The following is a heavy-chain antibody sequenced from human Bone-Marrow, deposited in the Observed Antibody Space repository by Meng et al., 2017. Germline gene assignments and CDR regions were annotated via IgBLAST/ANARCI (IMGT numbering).Heavy chain of an antibody. CDR3: ARQYGSGSYYKHIDY. J-gene: IGHJ4*02. CDR2: ISSSSRYI. D-gene: IGHD3-10*01. CDR1: GFTFSSYS. Sequence: GESLKISCAASGFTFSSYSMNWVRQAPGKGLEWVSSISSSSRYIYYADSVKGRFTISRDNAKNSLYLQMNSLRAEDTAVYYCARQYGSGSYYKHIDYWGQGTLVTVSS. V-gene: IGHV3-21*01.